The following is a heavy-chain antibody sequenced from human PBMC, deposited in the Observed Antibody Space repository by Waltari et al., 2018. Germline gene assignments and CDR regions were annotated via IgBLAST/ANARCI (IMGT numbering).Heavy chain of an antibody. V-gene: IGHV3-7*03. J-gene: IGHJ4*02. D-gene: IGHD3-16*01. CDR2: IKPDGSGK. CDR3: ARMGAGRAPDY. CDR1: GFSFRGYW. Sequence: EVQLVESGGGLVQPGGSLRLSCAASGFSFRGYWMTWFRQAPGTGLEWVATIKPDGSGKFYVDSVKGRFSISRDNAKNSLYLQMNSLRAEDTAIFYCARMGAGRAPDYWGQGTLVTVSS.